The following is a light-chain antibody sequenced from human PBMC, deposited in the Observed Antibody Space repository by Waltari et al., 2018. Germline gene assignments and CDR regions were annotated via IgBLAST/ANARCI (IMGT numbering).Light chain of an antibody. CDR2: AAS. CDR1: QSISKY. J-gene: IGKJ1*01. V-gene: IGKV3-11*01. CDR3: QNHERLPAA. Sequence: SCRASQSISKYLVWYQQRPGHAPRLLIYAASTRDTGVPDRFSGSGYGTDFTLTISRLEPEDFAVYYCQNHERLPAAFGQGTKVEIK.